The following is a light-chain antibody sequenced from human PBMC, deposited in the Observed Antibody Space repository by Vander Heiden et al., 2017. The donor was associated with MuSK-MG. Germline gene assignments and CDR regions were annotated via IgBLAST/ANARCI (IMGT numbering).Light chain of an antibody. J-gene: IGLJ2*01. V-gene: IGLV3-1*01. CDR2: QDS. CDR1: KWGDKY. CDR3: QAWDSSTVV. Sequence: SYELTQPPSVSVSPGQTASITCSGDKWGDKYACWYQQKPGQSPVLVIYQDSKRAAGIPERFSGSNSGNTATLTIGGTQARDEDDYYCQAWDSSTVVFGGGTKLTVL.